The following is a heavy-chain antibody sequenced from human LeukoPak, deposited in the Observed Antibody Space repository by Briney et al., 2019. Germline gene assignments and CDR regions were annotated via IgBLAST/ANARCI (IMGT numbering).Heavy chain of an antibody. Sequence: SETLSLTCAVSGGSISNENWWSWVRQPPGKGLEWIGEIHHRGGTNYNPSLRSRVTISIDTSKNQFSLKLTSVTAAGTAVYYCATPNDAFNIWGQGTMVTVSS. CDR3: ATPNDAFNI. J-gene: IGHJ3*02. CDR1: GGSISNENW. V-gene: IGHV4-4*02. CDR2: IHHRGGT.